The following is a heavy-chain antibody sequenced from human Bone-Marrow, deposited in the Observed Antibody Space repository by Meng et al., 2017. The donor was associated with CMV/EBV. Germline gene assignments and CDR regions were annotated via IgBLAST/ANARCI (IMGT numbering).Heavy chain of an antibody. J-gene: IGHJ4*02. CDR3: ARGLNYHEDTEFDY. CDR2: ISYDGSNK. CDR1: GFTFSSYA. D-gene: IGHD5-24*01. Sequence: GGSLRLSCAASGFTFSSYAMHWVRQAPCKGLEWVAVISYDGSNKYYADSVKGRFNISRDNSKNTLYLQMNSLRAEETAVYYCARGLNYHEDTEFDYWGQGTLVTVSS. V-gene: IGHV3-30*04.